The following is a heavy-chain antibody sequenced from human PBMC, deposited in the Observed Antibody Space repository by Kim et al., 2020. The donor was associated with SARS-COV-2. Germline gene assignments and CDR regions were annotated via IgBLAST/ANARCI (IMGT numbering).Heavy chain of an antibody. CDR3: ASSGDSYYFDY. J-gene: IGHJ4*02. CDR2: INHSGST. D-gene: IGHD2-21*02. CDR1: GGSFSGYY. Sequence: SETLSLTCAVYGGSFSGYYWSWIRQPPGKGLEWIGEINHSGSTNYNPSLKSRVTISVDTSKNQFSLKLSSVTAADTAVYYCASSGDSYYFDYWGQGTLVTVSS. V-gene: IGHV4-34*01.